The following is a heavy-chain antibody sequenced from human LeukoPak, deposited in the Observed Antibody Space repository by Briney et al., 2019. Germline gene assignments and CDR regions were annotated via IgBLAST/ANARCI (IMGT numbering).Heavy chain of an antibody. Sequence: KTSETLSLTCTVSGGSLTSYYWSWIRQPPGKGLQWIGYIYYSGSVNYNPSLKSRVTISVDTFKNQFSLNLSSVTAADTAVYYCARLGSYFDYWGQGTQVTVSS. CDR3: ARLGSYFDY. CDR2: IYYSGSV. CDR1: GGSLTSYY. V-gene: IGHV4-59*08. J-gene: IGHJ4*02.